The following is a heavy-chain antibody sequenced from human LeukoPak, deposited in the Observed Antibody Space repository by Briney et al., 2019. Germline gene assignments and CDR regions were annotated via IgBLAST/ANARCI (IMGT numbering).Heavy chain of an antibody. J-gene: IGHJ5*02. CDR1: GGTFSSYA. CDR2: IIPVFGTA. D-gene: IGHD6-13*01. V-gene: IGHV1-69*13. CDR3: ASEIAAAGTRWFDP. Sequence: SVKVSCKASGGTFSSYAISWVRRAPGQGLEWMGGIIPVFGTANYAQKFQGRVTITADESTSTAYMELSSLRSEDTAVYYCASEIAAAGTRWFDPWGQGTLVTVSS.